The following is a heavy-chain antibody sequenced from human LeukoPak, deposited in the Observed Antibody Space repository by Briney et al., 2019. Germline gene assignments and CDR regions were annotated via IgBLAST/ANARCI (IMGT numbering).Heavy chain of an antibody. CDR3: ARSAQQLWPLC. CDR1: GGSISSSSYY. V-gene: IGHV4-39*01. D-gene: IGHD5-18*01. Sequence: PSETLSLTCTVSGGSISSSSYYWGWIRHPPGKGLEWIGSIYYSGSTYYNPSLKSRVTISVDTSKNQFSLKLSSVTAADTAVYYCARSAQQLWPLCWGQGTLVTVSS. J-gene: IGHJ4*02. CDR2: IYYSGST.